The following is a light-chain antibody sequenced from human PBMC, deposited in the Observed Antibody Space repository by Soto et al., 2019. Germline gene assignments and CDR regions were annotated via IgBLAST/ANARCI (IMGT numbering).Light chain of an antibody. CDR1: QSVSSSY. Sequence: VFTQCPGILSLSPGERATRSYRASQSVSSSYLAWYQQKPGQAPRLLIYGASSRATGIPDRFSGSGSGTDFTLPISRLEPEDFAVYYCHQYPQTFGQGTKVDIK. CDR3: HQYPQT. J-gene: IGKJ1*01. CDR2: GAS. V-gene: IGKV3-20*01.